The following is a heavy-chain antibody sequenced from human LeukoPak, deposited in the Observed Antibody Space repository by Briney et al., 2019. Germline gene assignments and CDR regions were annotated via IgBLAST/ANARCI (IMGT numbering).Heavy chain of an antibody. CDR3: ARRRIAAAGTSFDY. CDR2: ISAYNGNT. Sequence: GASVKVSCKASGYTFTSYGISWVRQAPGQGLEWMGWISAYNGNTNYAQKLQGRVTMPTDTSTSTAYMELRSLRSDDTAVYYCARRRIAAAGTSFDYWGQGTLVTVSS. D-gene: IGHD6-13*01. J-gene: IGHJ4*02. V-gene: IGHV1-18*01. CDR1: GYTFTSYG.